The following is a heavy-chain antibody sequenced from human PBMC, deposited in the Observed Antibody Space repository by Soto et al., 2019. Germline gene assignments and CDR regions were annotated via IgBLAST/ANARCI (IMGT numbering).Heavy chain of an antibody. CDR3: AKDLPYYYDSSGYYYVDDYYYGMDV. V-gene: IGHV3-23*01. CDR1: GFTCSTYG. D-gene: IGHD3-22*01. J-gene: IGHJ6*02. CDR2: ISGSGGYT. Sequence: GGSTRISIAASGFTCSTYGMNGVRQEPGKGLEWVSAISGSGGYTYYADSVKGRFTISRDNSKNTLYLQMNSLRAEDTAVYYCAKDLPYYYDSSGYYYVDDYYYGMDVWGQGTTVTVSS.